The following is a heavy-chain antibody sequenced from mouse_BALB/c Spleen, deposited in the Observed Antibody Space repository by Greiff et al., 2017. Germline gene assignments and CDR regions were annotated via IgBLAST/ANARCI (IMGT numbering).Heavy chain of an antibody. Sequence: EVQLQQSGAELVRPGASVKLSCTASGFNIKDYYMHWVKQRPEQGLEWIGWIDPENGDTEYAPKFQGKATMTADTSSNTAYLQLSSLTSEDTAVYYCNGCYGSRGFAYWGQGTLVTVSA. CDR1: GFNIKDYY. D-gene: IGHD1-1*01. CDR3: NGCYGSRGFAY. J-gene: IGHJ3*01. CDR2: IDPENGDT. V-gene: IGHV14-4*02.